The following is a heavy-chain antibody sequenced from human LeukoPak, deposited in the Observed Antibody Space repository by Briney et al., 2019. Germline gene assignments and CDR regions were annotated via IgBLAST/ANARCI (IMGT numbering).Heavy chain of an antibody. Sequence: GASVKVSCKASGYTFTSYGISWVRQAPGQGLEWIGWISAYNGNTNYAQKLQGRVTMTTDTSTSTAYMELRNLRSDDTAVYYCARADSSGYYAPFDYWGQGTLVTVSS. J-gene: IGHJ4*02. CDR2: ISAYNGNT. CDR1: GYTFTSYG. CDR3: ARADSSGYYAPFDY. V-gene: IGHV1-18*01. D-gene: IGHD3-22*01.